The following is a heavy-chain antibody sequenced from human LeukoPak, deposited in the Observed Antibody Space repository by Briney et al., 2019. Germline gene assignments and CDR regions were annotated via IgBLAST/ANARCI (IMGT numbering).Heavy chain of an antibody. J-gene: IGHJ4*02. CDR3: ARFSSGCSTSSCYLTY. V-gene: IGHV4-59*11. Sequence: SETLSLTCSVSGGSLSSHYWSWIRQPPGKGLELIGHIHDTGSTFYNPSLRGRVTISLDTSNNQFSLKLTSMSAADTAVYYCARFSSGCSTSSCYLTYWGQGTLVTVS. CDR2: IHDTGST. CDR1: GGSLSSHY. D-gene: IGHD2-2*01.